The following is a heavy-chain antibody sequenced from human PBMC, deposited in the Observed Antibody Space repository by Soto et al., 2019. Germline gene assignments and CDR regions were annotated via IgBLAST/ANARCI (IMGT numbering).Heavy chain of an antibody. V-gene: IGHV3-33*01. CDR1: GFTFSSYG. D-gene: IGHD3-10*01. CDR3: AREGEAENSLLWFGELQKSHGMDV. J-gene: IGHJ6*02. CDR2: IWYDGSNK. Sequence: QVQLVESGGGVVQPGRSLRLSCAASGFTFSSYGMHWVRQAPGKGLEWVAVIWYDGSNKYYADSVKGRFTISRDNSKNTLYLQMNSLRAEDTAVYYCAREGEAENSLLWFGELQKSHGMDVWGQGTTVTVSS.